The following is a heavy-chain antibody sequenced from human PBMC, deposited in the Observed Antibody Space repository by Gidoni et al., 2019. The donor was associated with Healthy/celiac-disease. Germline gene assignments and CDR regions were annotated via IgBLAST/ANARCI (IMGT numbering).Heavy chain of an antibody. CDR3: AREGRFYYYYMDV. CDR2: ISYDGRNK. CDR1: GFTFSSYA. V-gene: IGHV3-30*04. J-gene: IGHJ6*03. Sequence: QVQLVESGGGVVQPGRSLSLSWAASGFTFSSYAMHWVRQAPGKGLEWVAVISYDGRNKYYADTVKGRFTISRDNSKNTLYLQMNSLRAEDTAVYYCAREGRFYYYYMDVWGKGTTVTVSS.